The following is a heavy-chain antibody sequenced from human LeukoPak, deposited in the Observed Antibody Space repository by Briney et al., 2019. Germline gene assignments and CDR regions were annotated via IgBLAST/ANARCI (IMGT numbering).Heavy chain of an antibody. V-gene: IGHV2-70*11. CDR2: IDWDDDK. Sequence: RESGPALVKPTQTLTLTCTFSGFSLSTSGMCVNWIRQPPGEALEWLARIDWDDDKYYSTSLKTRLTISKDTSKNQVVPTMTNMDPVDTATYYCARMGCGSYPNYFDFWGQGALVTVSS. J-gene: IGHJ4*02. CDR3: ARMGCGSYPNYFDF. CDR1: GFSLSTSGMC. D-gene: IGHD3-16*02.